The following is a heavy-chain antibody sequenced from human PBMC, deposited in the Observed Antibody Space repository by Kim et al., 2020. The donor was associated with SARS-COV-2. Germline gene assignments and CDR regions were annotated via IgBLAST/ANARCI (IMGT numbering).Heavy chain of an antibody. J-gene: IGHJ5*02. CDR1: GGSFSGYY. Sequence: SETLSLTCAVYGGSFSGYYWSWIRQPPGKGLEWIGEINHSGSTNYNPSLKSRVTISVDTSKNQFPLKLSSVTAADTAVYYCARGKMLRYCSSTSCYKGFDPWGQGTLVTVSS. CDR2: INHSGST. CDR3: ARGKMLRYCSSTSCYKGFDP. V-gene: IGHV4-34*01. D-gene: IGHD2-2*02.